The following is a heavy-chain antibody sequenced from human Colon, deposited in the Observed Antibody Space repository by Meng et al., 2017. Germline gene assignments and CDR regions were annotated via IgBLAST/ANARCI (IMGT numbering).Heavy chain of an antibody. J-gene: IGHJ4*02. CDR2: INHSGST. V-gene: IGHV4-34*01. Sequence: SETLSLTCAVYGGSFSGYYWSWIRQPPGKGLEWIGEINHSGSTNYNPSLKRRVTISVDTSKNQFSLKLSSVTAADTAVYYCARSAYYGSGSYRGPSVWGQGTLVTVS. D-gene: IGHD3-10*01. CDR3: ARSAYYGSGSYRGPSV. CDR1: GGSFSGYY.